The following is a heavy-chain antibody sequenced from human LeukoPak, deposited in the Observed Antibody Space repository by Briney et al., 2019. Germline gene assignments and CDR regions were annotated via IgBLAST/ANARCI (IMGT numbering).Heavy chain of an antibody. D-gene: IGHD1-1*01. J-gene: IGHJ6*02. Sequence: SETLSLTCTVSGGSISSYYWSWIRQPPGKGLEWIGYIYDSGSTNYNPSLKSRVTISVDTSKNQFSLKLNSVTAAGTAVYYCARVGGTNYYYYGMDVWGQGTTVTVSS. CDR3: ARVGGTNYYYYGMDV. CDR2: IYDSGST. V-gene: IGHV4-59*01. CDR1: GGSISSYY.